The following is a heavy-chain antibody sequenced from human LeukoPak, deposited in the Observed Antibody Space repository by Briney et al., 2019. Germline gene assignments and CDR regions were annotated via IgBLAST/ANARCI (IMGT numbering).Heavy chain of an antibody. CDR3: AKGSVAAAAYYYGMDV. D-gene: IGHD6-13*01. CDR1: GFTFSSYA. CDR2: ISGSGGST. J-gene: IGHJ6*02. V-gene: IGHV3-23*01. Sequence: GGSLRLSCAASGFTFSSYAMSWVRQAPGKGLEWVSAISGSGGSTYYADSVKGRFTISRDNSKNTLYLQMSSLRAEDTAVYYCAKGSVAAAAYYYGMDVWGQGTTVTVSS.